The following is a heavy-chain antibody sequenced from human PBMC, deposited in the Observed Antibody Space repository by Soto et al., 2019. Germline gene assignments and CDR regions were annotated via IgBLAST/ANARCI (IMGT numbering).Heavy chain of an antibody. V-gene: IGHV1-69*04. Sequence: SVKVSCKASGGTFRNYPINWVRQAPGQGLEWMGSIFPLTDIPDYAQNFQARLTISADKSTSTAYMELSSLTSDDTAMYFCARGPLVVLNYFESRAQRTLVTVSS. CDR3: ARGPLVVLNYFES. CDR1: GGTFRNYP. J-gene: IGHJ4*02. CDR2: IFPLTDIP.